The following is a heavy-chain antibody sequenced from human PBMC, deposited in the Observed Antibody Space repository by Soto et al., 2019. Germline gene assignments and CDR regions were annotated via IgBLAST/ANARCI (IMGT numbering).Heavy chain of an antibody. CDR1: GGSISSYY. V-gene: IGHV4-59*08. D-gene: IGHD4-17*01. CDR2: IYYSGST. Sequence: PSETLSLTCTVSGGSISSYYWSWIRQPPGKGLEWIGYIYYSGSTNYNPSLKSRVTISVDTSKNQFSLKLSSVTAADTAVYYCARRTVTKKFAYWGQGTLVTVS. J-gene: IGHJ4*02. CDR3: ARRTVTKKFAY.